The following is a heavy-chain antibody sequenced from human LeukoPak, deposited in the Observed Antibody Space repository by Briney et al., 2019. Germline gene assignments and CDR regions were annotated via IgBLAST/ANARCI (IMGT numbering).Heavy chain of an antibody. D-gene: IGHD2-2*01. Sequence: PSETLSLTWTVSGXSISSYFRSWIRQPPGKGLEWIGNIYYSGSTNYNPSLKSRVTISVDTSKNQFSLKLSSVTAADTAVFYCAGGYCSSSSCYAFDYWGQGTLVTASS. CDR2: IYYSGST. CDR3: AGGYCSSSSCYAFDY. CDR1: GXSISSYF. J-gene: IGHJ4*02. V-gene: IGHV4-59*08.